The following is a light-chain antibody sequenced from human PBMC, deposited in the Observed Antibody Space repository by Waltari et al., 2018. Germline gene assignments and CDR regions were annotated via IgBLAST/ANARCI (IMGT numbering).Light chain of an antibody. Sequence: QSPLTQPAFVPGSPGQSTTISCTGTRRDVVGYNYVSWYQKNPGKAPKLMIDDVSNRPSGVANRFSGSKAGNTASLTISGLQAEDEADYYCSSYISSSTLELFGGGTSLTVL. CDR1: RRDVVGYNY. CDR2: DVS. CDR3: SSYISSSTLEL. J-gene: IGLJ2*01. V-gene: IGLV2-14*03.